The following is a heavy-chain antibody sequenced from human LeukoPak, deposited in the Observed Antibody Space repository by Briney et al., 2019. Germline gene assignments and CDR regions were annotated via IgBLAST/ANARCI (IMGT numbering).Heavy chain of an antibody. J-gene: IGHJ4*02. CDR1: GYXLTSYY. D-gene: IGHD6-19*01. CDR2: INPSGGST. V-gene: IGHV1-46*01. CDR3: ARDEKGSGWSPFDY. Sequence: ASVKVSCKASGYXLTSYYMHWVRQAPGQGLEWMGIINPSGGSTRYAQKFQGRVNMTRDTSTTTVYMELSSLRSEDTAVYYCARDEKGSGWSPFDYWGQGTLVTVSS.